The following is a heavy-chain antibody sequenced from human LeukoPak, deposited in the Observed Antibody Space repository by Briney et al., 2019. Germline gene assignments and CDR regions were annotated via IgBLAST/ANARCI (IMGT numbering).Heavy chain of an antibody. Sequence: SETLSLTCSVSGYSISSGYYWGWIRQPPGEGLEWIGSIYHSGSTYYNPSLKSRVTISVDTSKNQFSLKLSSVTAADTAVYYCARLRMGDAFDIWGQGTMVTVSS. V-gene: IGHV4-38-2*02. CDR1: GYSISSGYY. D-gene: IGHD2-8*01. CDR2: IYHSGST. CDR3: ARLRMGDAFDI. J-gene: IGHJ3*02.